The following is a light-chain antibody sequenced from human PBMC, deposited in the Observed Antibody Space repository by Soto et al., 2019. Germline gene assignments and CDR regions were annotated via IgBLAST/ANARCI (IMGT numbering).Light chain of an antibody. CDR2: DVT. J-gene: IGLJ1*01. CDR3: SSYTTRNTEV. CDR1: NNDVGAFNY. V-gene: IGLV2-14*03. Sequence: QSVLNHPASVFGAPGQSLSRRLFGNNNDVGAFNYVSWYQHHPGKAPPLIIYDVTSRPSGVSNRFSASKSGNTASLTISGLQAEDEADYYCSSYTTRNTEVFGTGTKVTVL.